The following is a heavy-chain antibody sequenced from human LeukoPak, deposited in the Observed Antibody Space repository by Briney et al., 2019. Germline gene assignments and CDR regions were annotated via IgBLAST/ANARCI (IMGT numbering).Heavy chain of an antibody. CDR2: ISGSGGST. V-gene: IGHV3-23*01. CDR3: AKDLLGIVGATSAFDI. Sequence: PGGTLRLSCAASGFTFSSYGMSWVRQAPGKGLEWVSAISGSGGSTYYADSVKGRFTISRDNSKNTLYLQMNSLRAEDTAVYYCAKDLLGIVGATSAFDIWGQGTMVTVSS. CDR1: GFTFSSYG. D-gene: IGHD1-26*01. J-gene: IGHJ3*02.